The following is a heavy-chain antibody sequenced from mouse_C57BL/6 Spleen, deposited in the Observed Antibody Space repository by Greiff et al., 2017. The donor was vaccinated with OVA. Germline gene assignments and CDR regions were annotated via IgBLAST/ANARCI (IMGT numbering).Heavy chain of an antibody. J-gene: IGHJ4*01. Sequence: DVKLVESGGGLVKPGGSLKLSCAASGFTFSSYAMSWVRQTPEKRLEWVATISDGGSYTYYPDNVKGRFTISRDNAKNNLYLQMSHLKSEDTAMYYCARARSYYAMDYWGQGTSVTVSS. CDR3: ARARSYYAMDY. CDR1: GFTFSSYA. CDR2: ISDGGSYT. V-gene: IGHV5-4*03.